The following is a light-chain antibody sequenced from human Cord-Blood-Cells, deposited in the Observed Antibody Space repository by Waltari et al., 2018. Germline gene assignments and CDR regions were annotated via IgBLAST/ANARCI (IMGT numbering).Light chain of an antibody. V-gene: IGLV2-11*01. CDR2: DVS. CDR1: SSDVGGYNY. J-gene: IGLJ1*01. CDR3: CSYAGSYTFYV. Sequence: QSALTQPRSVSGSPGQSVTISCTGTSSDVGGYNYVSWYQQHPGKAPKLMIYDVSKRPSGVPDRVSGSKSGNTASLTISGRQAEDEADYYCCSYAGSYTFYVFGTGTKVTVL.